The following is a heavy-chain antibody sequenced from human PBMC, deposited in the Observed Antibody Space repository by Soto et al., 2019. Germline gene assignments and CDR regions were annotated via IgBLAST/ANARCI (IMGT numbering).Heavy chain of an antibody. CDR1: GYSFTSYW. CDR3: ARQKSSSSFLYYYYGMDV. Sequence: GESLKISCKGSGYSFTSYWIGWVRQMPGKGLEWMGIIYPGDSDTRYSPSFQGQVTISADKSISTAYLQWSSLKASDTAMYYCARQKSSSSFLYYYYGMDVWGQGTTVTVSS. J-gene: IGHJ6*02. CDR2: IYPGDSDT. D-gene: IGHD6-6*01. V-gene: IGHV5-51*01.